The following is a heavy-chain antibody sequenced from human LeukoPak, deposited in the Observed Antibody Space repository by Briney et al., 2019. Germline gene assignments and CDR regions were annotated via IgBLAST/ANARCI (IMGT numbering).Heavy chain of an antibody. CDR2: IDISGNFI. CDR3: AREGTVTLDY. J-gene: IGHJ4*02. V-gene: IGHV3-21*01. D-gene: IGHD4-17*01. CDR1: GFTFSSYA. Sequence: PGGSLRLSCAASGFTFSSYAMHWVRQAPGKGLECVSSIDISGNFIYYADSVEGRFTISRDNAKNSLYLQMNSLRAEDTAVYYCAREGTVTLDYWGQGTLVTVSS.